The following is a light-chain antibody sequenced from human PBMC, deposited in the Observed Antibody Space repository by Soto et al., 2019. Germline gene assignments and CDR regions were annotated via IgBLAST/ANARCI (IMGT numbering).Light chain of an antibody. CDR1: SSDVGGSDY. CDR3: SSFARGDNPHVL. V-gene: IGLV2-8*01. CDR2: EVT. J-gene: IGLJ2*01. Sequence: QSALTQPPSASGSPGQSVTISCTGTSSDVGGSDYVSWYQQDPGKAPKLIIYEVTKRPAGVPDRFSGSKSGNTASLTVSGLQADDESYYYCSSFARGDNPHVLFGGVTKLTVL.